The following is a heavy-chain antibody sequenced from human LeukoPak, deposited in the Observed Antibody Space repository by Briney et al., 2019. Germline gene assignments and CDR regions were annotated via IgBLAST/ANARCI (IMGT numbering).Heavy chain of an antibody. CDR3: ARLCQVTSCTKFDY. J-gene: IGHJ4*02. V-gene: IGHV4-39*01. CDR2: IYYSGSI. CDR1: GAFLRSGSYY. Sequence: SKTLCLTCTASGAFLRSGSYYWGWIRQSPGTRLAWTGSIYYSGSIFYNASFESPLTLSVDTSKNQFYLKLRSLTAADTAVYYCARLCQVTSCTKFDYWGQGIQVTVSS. D-gene: IGHD2-21*02.